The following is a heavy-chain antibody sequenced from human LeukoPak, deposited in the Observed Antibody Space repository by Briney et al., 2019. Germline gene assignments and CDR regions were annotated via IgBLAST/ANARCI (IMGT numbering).Heavy chain of an antibody. J-gene: IGHJ3*02. CDR2: IYYSGST. CDR1: GGSISSHY. V-gene: IGHV4-59*11. CDR3: ARNPNVAFDI. D-gene: IGHD1-14*01. Sequence: SETLSLTCTVSGGSISSHYWSWTRQPPGKGLEWIGYIYYSGSTNYNPSLKSQVTISVDTSKNQFSLKLSSVTAADTAVYYCARNPNVAFDIWGQGTMVTVSS.